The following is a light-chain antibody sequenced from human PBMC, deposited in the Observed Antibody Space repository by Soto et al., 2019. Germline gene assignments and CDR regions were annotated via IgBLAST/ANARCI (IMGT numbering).Light chain of an antibody. CDR3: GSWDSSLSDYV. V-gene: IGLV1-51*01. CDR1: SSNIGGNS. CDR2: DDD. J-gene: IGLJ1*01. Sequence: QSVLPHPPSVSSAPGHKVTISCSGSSSNIGGNSVSWYQQLPGTAPKLLIYDDDKRPSGIPDRFSGSKSGTSATLGITGFQTGDEADYYCGSWDSSLSDYVFATGTKVTVL.